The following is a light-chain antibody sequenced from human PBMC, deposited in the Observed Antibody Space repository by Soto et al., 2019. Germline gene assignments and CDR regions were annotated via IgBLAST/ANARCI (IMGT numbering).Light chain of an antibody. Sequence: EIVVTQSPGILSVSPGDRATLSCRASQSVGRNLAWYQQKPGQAPTLLSYAASTRATGLPARFSGSGSGTDFTLTINSLQSEDFAVYYCQEYSKWPLFTFGPGTKVDIK. V-gene: IGKV3-15*01. J-gene: IGKJ3*01. CDR3: QEYSKWPLFT. CDR2: AAS. CDR1: QSVGRN.